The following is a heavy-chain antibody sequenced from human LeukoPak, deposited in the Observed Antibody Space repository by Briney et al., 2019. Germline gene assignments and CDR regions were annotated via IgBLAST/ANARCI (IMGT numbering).Heavy chain of an antibody. CDR2: FDPEDGET. J-gene: IGHJ6*02. CDR3: ATPPGITGTYGTDYYGMDV. CDR1: GYTLTELS. Sequence: GASVKVSCKVSGYTLTELSMHWVRQAPGKGLEWMGGFDPEDGETIYAQKFQGRVTMTEDTSTDTAYMELSRLRSEDTAVYYCATPPGITGTYGTDYYGMDVWGQGTTVTVSS. D-gene: IGHD1-7*01. V-gene: IGHV1-24*01.